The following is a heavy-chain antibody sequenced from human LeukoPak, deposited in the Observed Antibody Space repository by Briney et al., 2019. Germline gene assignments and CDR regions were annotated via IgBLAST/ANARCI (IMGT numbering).Heavy chain of an antibody. Sequence: GGSLRLSCAASGFTCSSYGMHWVRQAPGKGLEWVAFIRYDGSNKYYADSVKGRFTISRDNSKNTLYLQMNSLRAEDTAVYYCAGRSSTSWSSFDYWGQGTLVTVSS. CDR1: GFTCSSYG. CDR2: IRYDGSNK. V-gene: IGHV3-30*02. D-gene: IGHD2-2*01. J-gene: IGHJ4*02. CDR3: AGRSSTSWSSFDY.